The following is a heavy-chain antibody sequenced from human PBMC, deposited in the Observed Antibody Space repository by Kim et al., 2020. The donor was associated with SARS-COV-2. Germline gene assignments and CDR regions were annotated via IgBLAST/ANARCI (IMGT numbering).Heavy chain of an antibody. CDR3: ARDRVDSSGYYYFDY. J-gene: IGHJ4*02. V-gene: IGHV3-30*07. D-gene: IGHD3-22*01. Sequence: DSVKGRFTISRENSKNTLYLQRNSLGAEDTAVYYCARDRVDSSGYYYFDYWGQGTLVTVSS.